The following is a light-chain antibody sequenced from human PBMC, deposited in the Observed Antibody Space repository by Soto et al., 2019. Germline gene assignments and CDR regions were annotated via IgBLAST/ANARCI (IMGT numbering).Light chain of an antibody. CDR1: QTISSW. J-gene: IGKJ4*01. CDR3: LQHNIYPLT. V-gene: IGKV1-5*03. CDR2: KAS. Sequence: DIQMTQSPSTLSGSVGDRVTITCRASQTISSWLAWYQQKPGKAPKLLIYKASTLKSGVPSRFSGSGSGTEFTLTISSLQPDDFATYYCLQHNIYPLTFGGGTKVDIK.